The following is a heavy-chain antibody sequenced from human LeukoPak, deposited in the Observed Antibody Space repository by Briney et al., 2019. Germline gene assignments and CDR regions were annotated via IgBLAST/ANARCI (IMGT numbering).Heavy chain of an antibody. J-gene: IGHJ4*02. Sequence: GASVKVSCKASGYTFTSYGISWVRQAPGQGLEWMGWISAYNGNTNYAQKLQGRVTMTTDTSTSTAYMELRSLRSDDTAVYYCAADFRTIVVTTTFDYWGQGTLVIVSS. CDR3: AADFRTIVVTTTFDY. CDR2: ISAYNGNT. V-gene: IGHV1-18*01. D-gene: IGHD3/OR15-3a*01. CDR1: GYTFTSYG.